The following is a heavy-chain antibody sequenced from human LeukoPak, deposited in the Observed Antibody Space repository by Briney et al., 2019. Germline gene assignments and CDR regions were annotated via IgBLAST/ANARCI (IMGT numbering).Heavy chain of an antibody. CDR2: INSDGSST. CDR1: GFTFSSYG. CDR3: AREYYGDPGNDY. D-gene: IGHD4-17*01. V-gene: IGHV3-74*01. Sequence: GGSLRLSCAASGFTFSSYGMNWVRQAPGKGLVWVSRINSDGSSTSYADSVKGRFTISRDNAKNTLYLQMNSLRAEDTAVYYCAREYYGDPGNDYWGQGTLVAVSS. J-gene: IGHJ4*02.